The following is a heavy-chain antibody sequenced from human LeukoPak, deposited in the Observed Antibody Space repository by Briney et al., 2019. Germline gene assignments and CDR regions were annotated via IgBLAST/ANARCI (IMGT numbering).Heavy chain of an antibody. CDR3: TRDPQSGWGAVAGISAFDI. CDR2: ISSRSSTI. J-gene: IGHJ3*02. D-gene: IGHD6-19*01. V-gene: IGHV3-11*01. Sequence: GGSLRLSCEASGFTFNEYYMGWIRQAPGKGLEWVSYISSRSSTIYYADSLKGRFTISRDNGRNSLYLQMNSLRAEDTAVYYCTRDPQSGWGAVAGISAFDIWGQGTMVTVSS. CDR1: GFTFNEYY.